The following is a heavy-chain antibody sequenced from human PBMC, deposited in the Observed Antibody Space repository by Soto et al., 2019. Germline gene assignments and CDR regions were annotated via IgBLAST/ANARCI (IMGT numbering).Heavy chain of an antibody. Sequence: AAGKVSCEASGYTFTNFGVTWVRRAPGQGLEWMGWISAYTDTPNYAQKFQGRVTMTIDTSTSTAYMDLRSLTSDDTPVYYCARVIPGVEAWFHPWGQGTLVPASP. J-gene: IGHJ5*02. CDR2: ISAYTDTP. V-gene: IGHV1-18*01. CDR3: ARVIPGVEAWFHP. D-gene: IGHD2-2*01. CDR1: GYTFTNFG.